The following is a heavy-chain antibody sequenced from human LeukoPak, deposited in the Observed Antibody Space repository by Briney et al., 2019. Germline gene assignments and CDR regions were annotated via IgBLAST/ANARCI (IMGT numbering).Heavy chain of an antibody. V-gene: IGHV3-33*01. CDR1: VFTFCPYG. CDR3: ARRAYESTGYCDY. Sequence: GGPLRLSCAASVFTFCPYGMHWVRQAPGEGLECVAVIWHDGSKFYVDSGEGRFTIFQSNSQYPLYLQMNSLRTEDTGVYYCARRAYESTGYCDYWGQGTLVTVSS. J-gene: IGHJ4*02. D-gene: IGHD3-22*01. CDR2: IWHDGSK.